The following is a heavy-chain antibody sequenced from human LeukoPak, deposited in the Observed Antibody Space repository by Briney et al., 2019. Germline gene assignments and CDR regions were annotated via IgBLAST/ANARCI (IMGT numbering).Heavy chain of an antibody. V-gene: IGHV3-21*01. D-gene: IGHD2-2*01. J-gene: IGHJ4*02. CDR1: GFTFRSYS. Sequence: GGSLRLSCAASGFTFRSYSMNWVRQAPGKGLEWVSFISSSSSSKYYADSVKGRFTISRDNAKNSLYLEMNSLRAEDTAVYYCVRDACSSASCWSFDYWGQGTLVTVSS. CDR2: ISSSSSSK. CDR3: VRDACSSASCWSFDY.